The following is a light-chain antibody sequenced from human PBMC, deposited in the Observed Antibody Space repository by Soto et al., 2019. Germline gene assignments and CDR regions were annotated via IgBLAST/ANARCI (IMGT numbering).Light chain of an antibody. V-gene: IGLV2-14*01. Sequence: QSALPQPASVSGSPGQSITLSCTGTSSDVGNYIFVSWYRHHPGKAPKLMIYDINNRPSGVSNRFSGSKSGNTASLTISGLQAEDEADYYCVSYTTSASYVFGTGTKVTVL. CDR3: VSYTTSASYV. CDR2: DIN. J-gene: IGLJ1*01. CDR1: SSDVGNYIF.